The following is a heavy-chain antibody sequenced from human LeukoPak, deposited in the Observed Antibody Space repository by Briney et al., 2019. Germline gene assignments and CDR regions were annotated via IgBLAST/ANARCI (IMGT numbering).Heavy chain of an antibody. V-gene: IGHV1-3*01. CDR3: ARDPGGFTGGAFDI. J-gene: IGHJ3*02. CDR2: INAGNGNT. Sequence: GASVKVSCKASGYTFTSYAMHWVRQAPGQRLEWMGWINAGNGNTKYSQKFQGRVTITRDTSASTAYMELSSLRSEDTAVYYCARDPGGFTGGAFDIWGQGTMVTVSS. D-gene: IGHD4-23*01. CDR1: GYTFTSYA.